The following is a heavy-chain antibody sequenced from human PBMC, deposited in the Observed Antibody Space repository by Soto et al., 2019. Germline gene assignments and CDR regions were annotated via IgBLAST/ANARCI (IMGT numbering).Heavy chain of an antibody. V-gene: IGHV3-64D*06. CDR3: VRDNPSYFYAFDI. CDR1: GFTFRNYP. CDR2: ISSNGGST. D-gene: IGHD5-18*01. J-gene: IGHJ3*02. Sequence: EVQLVESGGVLVQPGGSLRLSCSASGFTFRNYPMHWVRQAPGKGLEYVSAISSNGGSTFYADSVKGRFTISRDNSKNTLYLQMSSLRAEDTAVFYCVRDNPSYFYAFDIWGQGTMVTVSS.